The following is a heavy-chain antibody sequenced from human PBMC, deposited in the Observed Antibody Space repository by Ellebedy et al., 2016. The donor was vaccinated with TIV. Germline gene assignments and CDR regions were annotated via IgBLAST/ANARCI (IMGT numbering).Heavy chain of an antibody. CDR3: VGFGVFNL. D-gene: IGHD3-3*01. Sequence: GESLKISCAAWGFSFSNFWMSWVRQAPGKGLEWVAHIKTDGSETYYVDSVKGRFTISRENAKHALFLQMDSLRVDDSAVYYCVGFGVFNLWGQGAPVTVSS. CDR1: GFSFSNFW. J-gene: IGHJ5*02. CDR2: IKTDGSET. V-gene: IGHV3-7*01.